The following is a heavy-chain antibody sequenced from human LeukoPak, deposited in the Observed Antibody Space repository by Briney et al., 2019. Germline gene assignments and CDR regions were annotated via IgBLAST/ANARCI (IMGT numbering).Heavy chain of an antibody. CDR3: AKKYYYDSSGYYRENDY. D-gene: IGHD3-22*01. CDR1: GFTFSSHA. V-gene: IGHV3-23*01. J-gene: IGHJ4*02. CDR2: ISGSGGST. Sequence: PGGSLRLSCAASGFTFSSHAMSWVRQAPGKGLEWVSAISGSGGSTYYADSVKGRFTISRDNSKNTLYLQMNSLRAEDTAVYYCAKKYYYDSSGYYRENDYWGQGTLVTVSS.